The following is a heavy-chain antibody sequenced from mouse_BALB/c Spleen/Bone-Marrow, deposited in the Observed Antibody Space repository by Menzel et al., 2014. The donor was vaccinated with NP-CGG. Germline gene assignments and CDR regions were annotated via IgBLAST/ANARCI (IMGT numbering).Heavy chain of an antibody. CDR1: GFTFSSFG. Sequence: EVQRVESGGGLVQPGGSRKLSCAASGFTFSSFGIHWARQAPEKGLEWVAYISSGSSTIYYADTVKGRFAISRDNPKNTLFLQMTSLRSEDTAMYYCARSGYGDYYAMDYWGQGTSVTVSS. J-gene: IGHJ4*01. D-gene: IGHD2-10*02. CDR2: ISSGSSTI. CDR3: ARSGYGDYYAMDY. V-gene: IGHV5-17*02.